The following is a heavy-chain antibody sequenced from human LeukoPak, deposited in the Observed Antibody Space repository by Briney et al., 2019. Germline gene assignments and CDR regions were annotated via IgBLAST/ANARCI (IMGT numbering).Heavy chain of an antibody. CDR3: ARDQDFWSGYYMDV. J-gene: IGHJ6*03. V-gene: IGHV4-59*01. CDR2: IYYSGST. CDR1: SGSISSYY. D-gene: IGHD3-3*01. Sequence: PSETLPLTCTVSSGSISSYYGSWIRQPPRRALAWMGYIYYSGSTNYNPSLKSRVTISVDTSKNQFSLKLSSVTAADTAVYYCARDQDFWSGYYMDVWGKGTTVTVS.